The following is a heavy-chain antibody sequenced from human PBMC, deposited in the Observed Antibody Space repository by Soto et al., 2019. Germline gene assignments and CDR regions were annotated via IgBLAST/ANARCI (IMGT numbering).Heavy chain of an antibody. V-gene: IGHV1-18*04. CDR1: GYTFTGYD. CDR2: ISAYSGNT. CDR3: ARDRSIPSRAGWVYYGMDV. D-gene: IGHD1-26*01. Sequence: ASVKVSCKASGYTFTGYDMHWVRQAPGQGLEWMGWISAYSGNTNYAQKLQGRVTMTTDTSTSTAYMELRSLRSDDTAVYYCARDRSIPSRAGWVYYGMDVWGQGTTVTVSS. J-gene: IGHJ6*02.